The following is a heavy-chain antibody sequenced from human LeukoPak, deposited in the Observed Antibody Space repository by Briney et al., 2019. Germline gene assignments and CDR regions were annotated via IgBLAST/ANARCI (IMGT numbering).Heavy chain of an antibody. V-gene: IGHV3-23*01. D-gene: IGHD2-8*02. CDR1: GFTFSTFA. J-gene: IGHJ4*02. CDR3: ATYRQVLLPFES. CDR2: IFPSGGEI. Sequence: GGSLRLSCAASGFTFSTFAMIWVRQPPGKGLEWVSSIFPSGGEIHYADSVRGRFTISRDNSKSTLSLQMSSLRAEDTAIYYCATYRQVLLPFESWGQGTLVTVSS.